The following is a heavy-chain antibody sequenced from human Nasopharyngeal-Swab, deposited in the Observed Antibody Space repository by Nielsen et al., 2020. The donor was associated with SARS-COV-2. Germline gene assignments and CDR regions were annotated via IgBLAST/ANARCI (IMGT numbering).Heavy chain of an antibody. CDR2: ILPGDSDT. CDR3: AKRITTSDAFDV. V-gene: IGHV5-51*01. D-gene: IGHD1-1*01. J-gene: IGHJ3*01. Sequence: GDSLKISCQGSGYSFNNYWIGWVRQMPGKGLEWMGIILPGDSDTKYSPSFQGQVTISADKSISTAYLQWTSLKASDTAMYYCAKRITTSDAFDVWGQGTVVTVSS. CDR1: GYSFNNYW.